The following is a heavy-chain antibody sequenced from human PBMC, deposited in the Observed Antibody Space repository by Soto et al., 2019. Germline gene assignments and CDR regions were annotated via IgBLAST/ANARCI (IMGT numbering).Heavy chain of an antibody. Sequence: QVQLVQSGAEVKKPGSSVTVSCTISGGTFTTFAFTWVRQAPGQGLEWMGGLIPVFETPNYAQKFQGRVTITADESTGTVYMDLNSLESEDTAMYYCAAHGWEPRPPNLFHYWGQGALVTVSS. J-gene: IGHJ4*02. CDR3: AAHGWEPRPPNLFHY. V-gene: IGHV1-69*01. CDR2: LIPVFETP. D-gene: IGHD1-26*01. CDR1: GGTFTTFA.